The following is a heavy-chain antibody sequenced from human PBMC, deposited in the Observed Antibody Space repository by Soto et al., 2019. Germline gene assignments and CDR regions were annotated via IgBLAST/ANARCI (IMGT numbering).Heavy chain of an antibody. J-gene: IGHJ4*02. CDR3: ARGGGSDSFDY. D-gene: IGHD1-26*01. CDR1: GASITYGGYS. V-gene: IGHV4-30-2*01. CDR2: INHLETT. Sequence: QLQLHESGSGLVKPSQTLSLTCTVSGASITYGGYSWSWIRQTPGKGLEWIVYINHLETTFYNPSFESRLSLSIDRAKNQFSLSLNSMSAADRAVYFCARGGGSDSFDYWGQGILVTVSS.